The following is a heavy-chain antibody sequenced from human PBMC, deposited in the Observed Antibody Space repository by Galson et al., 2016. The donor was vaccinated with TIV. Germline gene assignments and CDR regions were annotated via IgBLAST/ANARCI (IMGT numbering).Heavy chain of an antibody. CDR2: IYGGGDT. J-gene: IGHJ6*02. D-gene: IGHD2-15*01. Sequence: SLRLSCAASGIPVSENYMTWVRQAPGKGLEWVSVIYGGGDTYYAESVRGRFTISSDKSKDILYLHMKGLRVDDTAIYYCARDRVVGATYYNYYFGMDVWGQGTTVTVSS. CDR1: GIPVSENY. V-gene: IGHV3-66*01. CDR3: ARDRVVGATYYNYYFGMDV.